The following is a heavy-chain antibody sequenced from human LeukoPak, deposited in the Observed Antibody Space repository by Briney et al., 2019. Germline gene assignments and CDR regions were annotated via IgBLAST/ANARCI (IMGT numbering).Heavy chain of an antibody. D-gene: IGHD4-17*01. J-gene: IGHJ4*02. CDR3: AGYCEDYDAYGGYGVG. V-gene: IGHV3-74*01. CDR2: ISSDHSST. CDR1: GHTFSRYW. Sequence: PSGGSLRLSCAASGHTFSRYWMHWLRQATGKELVWVSRISSDHSSTNYADSVKGRFTVSRDNAKNTLYLQMNNPRTDCTALYYWAGYCEDYDAYGGYGVGWGQGTLVTVSS.